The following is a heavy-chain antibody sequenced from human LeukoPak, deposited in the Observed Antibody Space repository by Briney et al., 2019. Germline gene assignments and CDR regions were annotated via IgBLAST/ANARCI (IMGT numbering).Heavy chain of an antibody. CDR1: GYTFTGYY. V-gene: IGHV1-46*01. J-gene: IGHJ4*02. Sequence: GASVKVSCKASGYTFTGYYLHWVRQAPGQGLEWMGIINPSGGNTNYAQKFQDRVTMTRDTSTSTVYMQLSSLRSEDTAVYYCARDEMDSLDYWGQGTLVTVSS. CDR3: ARDEMDSLDY. CDR2: INPSGGNT. D-gene: IGHD5-24*01.